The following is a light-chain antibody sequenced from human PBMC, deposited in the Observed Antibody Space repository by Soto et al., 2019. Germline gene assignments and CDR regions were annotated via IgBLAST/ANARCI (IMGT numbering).Light chain of an antibody. CDR2: DNK. CDR3: QSYDSSLSGYV. V-gene: IGLV1-40*01. CDR1: SSNIGAGYD. Sequence: QSVLTQPPSASGAPGQRVTISCTGSSSNIGAGYDVHWYQQLPGTAPKLLIYDNKNRPSGVPDRFSGSKSGTSASLAITGLQAEDEADYYCQSYDSSLSGYVFGTGTKVTVL. J-gene: IGLJ1*01.